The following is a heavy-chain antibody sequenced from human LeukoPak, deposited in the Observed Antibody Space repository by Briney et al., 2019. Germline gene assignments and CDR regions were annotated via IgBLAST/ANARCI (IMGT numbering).Heavy chain of an antibody. Sequence: ASVKVSCKASGYTFTSYGISWVRQAPGQGLEWMGWISAYNGNTNYAQKLQGRVTMTTDTSTSTAYMELSSLTSEDTAVYYCARARYSSSFYWGPYFDYWGQGTLVTVSS. CDR1: GYTFTSYG. J-gene: IGHJ4*02. CDR3: ARARYSSSFYWGPYFDY. D-gene: IGHD6-6*01. CDR2: ISAYNGNT. V-gene: IGHV1-18*01.